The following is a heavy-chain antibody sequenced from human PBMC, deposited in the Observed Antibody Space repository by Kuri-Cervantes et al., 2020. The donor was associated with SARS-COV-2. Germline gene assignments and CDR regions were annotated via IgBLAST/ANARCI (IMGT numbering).Heavy chain of an antibody. CDR3: ARGVTIFGEDV. J-gene: IGHJ6*02. CDR2: IYYSGST. V-gene: IGHV4-61*01. CDR1: GGSVSSGSYY. Sequence: SETLSLTCTVSGGSVSSGSYYWCWIRQPPGKGLEWIGYIYYSGSTNYNPSLKSRVTISVDTSKNQFSLKLSSVTAADTAVYYCARGVTIFGEDVWGQGTTVTVSS. D-gene: IGHD3-3*01.